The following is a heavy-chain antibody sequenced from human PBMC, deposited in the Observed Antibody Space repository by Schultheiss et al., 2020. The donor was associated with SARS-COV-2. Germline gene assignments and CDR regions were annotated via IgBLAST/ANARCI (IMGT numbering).Heavy chain of an antibody. CDR1: GGSFSGYY. Sequence: SQTLSRTCAVYGGSFSGYYWSWIRQPPGKGLEWIGYIYYSGSTYYNPSLKSRVTISVDTSKNQFSLKLSSVTAAETAVYYCAKGSISVSQQPKPPTAHQHWGQGTLITV. J-gene: IGHJ1*01. D-gene: IGHD5-18*01. CDR2: IYYSGST. V-gene: IGHV4-34*09. CDR3: AKGSISVSQQPKPPTAHQH.